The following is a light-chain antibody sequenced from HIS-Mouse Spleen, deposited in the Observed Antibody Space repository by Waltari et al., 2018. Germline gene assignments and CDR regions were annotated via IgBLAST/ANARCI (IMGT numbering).Light chain of an antibody. Sequence: DIVMTQSPDSLAVSLGERATINCKSSQSVLYSSNNKTYLAWYQQKPGQPPKLLIYCASTRESGVPDRFSGSGSGTDFTLTISSLQAEDVAVYYCQQYYSTPLTFGGGTKVEIK. V-gene: IGKV4-1*01. CDR2: CAS. CDR3: QQYYSTPLT. CDR1: QSVLYSSNNKTY. J-gene: IGKJ4*01.